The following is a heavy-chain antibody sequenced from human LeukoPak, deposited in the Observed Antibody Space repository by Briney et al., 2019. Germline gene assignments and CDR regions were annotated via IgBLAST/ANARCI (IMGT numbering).Heavy chain of an antibody. J-gene: IGHJ4*02. V-gene: IGHV3-21*01. CDR2: ISSSSSYI. D-gene: IGHD2/OR15-2a*01. CDR1: GFTSSSYS. Sequence: GGSLRLSCAASGFTSSSYSMNWVRQAPGKGLEWVSSISSSSSYIYYADSVKGRFTISRDNAKNSLYLQMNSLRAEDTAVYYCARDWFHAIDYWGQGTLVTVSS. CDR3: ARDWFHAIDY.